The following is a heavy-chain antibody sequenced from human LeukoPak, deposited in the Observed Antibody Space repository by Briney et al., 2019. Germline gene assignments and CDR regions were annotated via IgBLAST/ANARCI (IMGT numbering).Heavy chain of an antibody. CDR2: ISSSNSTI. J-gene: IGHJ4*02. V-gene: IGHV3-48*01. CDR1: GFTFSTYS. CDR3: APPFYY. Sequence: PGGSLRLSCAASGFTFSTYSMNWVRQAPGKGLEWVSYISSSNSTIYYADSVKGRFTISRDNAKNTLYLQMNSLRAEDTDVYYCAPPFYYWGQGTLVTVSS.